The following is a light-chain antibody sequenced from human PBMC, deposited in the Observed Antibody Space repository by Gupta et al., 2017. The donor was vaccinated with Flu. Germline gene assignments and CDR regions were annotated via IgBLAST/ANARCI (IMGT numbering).Light chain of an antibody. V-gene: IGKV1D-12*01. J-gene: IGKJ5*01. CDR3: QQAHSFPIT. CDR1: QRVNGT. CDR2: DRS. Sequence: PSSVSASIGDKVTITGRASQRVNGTLAWYQQEPGKAPKLLIYDRSTSQSGVPSRFSGSGSRTDFALTITGLQPEDFATYYCQQAHSFPITFGQGTRLEIK.